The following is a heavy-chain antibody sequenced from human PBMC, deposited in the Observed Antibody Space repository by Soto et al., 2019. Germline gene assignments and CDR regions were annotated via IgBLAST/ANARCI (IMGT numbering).Heavy chain of an antibody. Sequence: SLKISCAASGFTFDDYAMHWVRQAPGKGLEWVSGISWNSGSIGYADSVKGRFTISRDNAKNSLYLQMNSLRAEDTALYYCAKPGGPYYDSSGYFDYWGQGTLVTVSS. J-gene: IGHJ4*02. CDR1: GFTFDDYA. V-gene: IGHV3-9*01. D-gene: IGHD3-22*01. CDR3: AKPGGPYYDSSGYFDY. CDR2: ISWNSGSI.